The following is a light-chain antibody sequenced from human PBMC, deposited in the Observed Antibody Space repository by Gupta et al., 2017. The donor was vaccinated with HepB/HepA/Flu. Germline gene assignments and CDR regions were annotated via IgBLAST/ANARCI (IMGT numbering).Light chain of an antibody. J-gene: IGKJ4*01. CDR1: QSVSSY. CDR3: QQRSNWLT. CDR2: DAS. Sequence: EIVLTQSPATLSLSPGERATLSCRASQSVSSYLAWYQQKPGQAPRLLIYDASNRATGIPARFSGSGSGTDFTLTSSSLEPEDFAVYYWQQRSNWLTFGGGTKVEIK. V-gene: IGKV3-11*01.